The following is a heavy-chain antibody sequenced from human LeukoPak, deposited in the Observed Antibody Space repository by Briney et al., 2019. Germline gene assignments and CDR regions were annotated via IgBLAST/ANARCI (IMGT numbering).Heavy chain of an antibody. J-gene: IGHJ4*02. V-gene: IGHV4-59*12. D-gene: IGHD1-26*01. CDR2: IYYSGST. CDR1: GGSISSYY. CDR3: ARDSGSYSFNY. Sequence: KPSETLSLTCTVSGGSISSYYWSWIRQPPGKGLEWIGYIYYSGSTNYNPSLKRRVTISVDTSKNQFSLKLSSVTAADTAVYYCARDSGSYSFNYWGQGTLVTVSS.